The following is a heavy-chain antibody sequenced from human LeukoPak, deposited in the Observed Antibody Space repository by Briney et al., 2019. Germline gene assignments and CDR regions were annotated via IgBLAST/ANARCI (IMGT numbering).Heavy chain of an antibody. V-gene: IGHV4-39*07. CDR2: IYYSGST. D-gene: IGHD5-12*01. CDR1: GGSISSSSYY. Sequence: SETLSLTCIVSGGSISSSSYYWGWIRQPPGKGLEWIGSIYYSGSTYYNPSLKSRVTISVDTSKNQFSLKLSSVTAADTAVYYCARNSGYAKPWGQGTLVTVSS. J-gene: IGHJ5*02. CDR3: ARNSGYAKP.